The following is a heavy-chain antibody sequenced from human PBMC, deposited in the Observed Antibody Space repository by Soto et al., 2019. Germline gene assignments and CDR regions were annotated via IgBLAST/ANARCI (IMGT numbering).Heavy chain of an antibody. V-gene: IGHV4-4*07. CDR3: ARVGETESYYYYGMDV. CDR2: IYTSGST. D-gene: IGHD3-16*01. CDR1: GGSISSYY. J-gene: IGHJ6*02. Sequence: SETLSLTCTVSGGSISSYYWSWIRQPAGKGLEWIGRIYTSGSTNYNPSLKSRVTMSVDTSKNQFSLKLSSVTAADTAVYYCARVGETESYYYYGMDVWGQGTLVTVSS.